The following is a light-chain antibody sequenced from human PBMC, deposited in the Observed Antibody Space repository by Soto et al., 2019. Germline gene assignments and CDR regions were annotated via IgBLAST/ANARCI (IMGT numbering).Light chain of an antibody. CDR2: DAS. CDR1: QSVSSH. V-gene: IGKV3-11*01. CDR3: QQRSSAIT. J-gene: IGKJ5*01. Sequence: TQSPSTLSASVGDRVTITCRASQSVSSHLAWFQQRPGQAPRLLIYDASNRATGIPARFSGRGSGTDFTLTISSLEPEDFAVYYCQQRSSAITFGQGTRLEIK.